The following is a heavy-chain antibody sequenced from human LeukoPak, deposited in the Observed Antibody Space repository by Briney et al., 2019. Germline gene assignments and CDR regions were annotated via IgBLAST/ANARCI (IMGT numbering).Heavy chain of an antibody. CDR2: ISSSSSYI. Sequence: GGSLRLSCAASGFTFSSYSMNWVRQAPGKGLEWVSSISSSSSYIYYADSVKGRFTISRDNAKNSLYLQMNGLRAEDTAVYYCARDPAGYYYYYYMDVWGKGTTVTVSS. CDR1: GFTFSSYS. CDR3: ARDPAGYYYYYYMDV. V-gene: IGHV3-21*01. J-gene: IGHJ6*03.